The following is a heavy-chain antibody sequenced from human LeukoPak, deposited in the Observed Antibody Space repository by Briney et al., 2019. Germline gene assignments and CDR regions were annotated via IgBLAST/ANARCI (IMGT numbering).Heavy chain of an antibody. CDR3: ARDLDAQLRGAFDI. J-gene: IGHJ3*02. CDR1: GGSVSNHF. Sequence: SETLSLTCTVSGGSVSNHFWTWIRQPPGKGPEWIGYVSYMGTTNSNPSLRSRVTISIDPSKNQFSLRLTSVTAADTAMYYCARDLDAQLRGAFDIWGQGTMVTVSS. CDR2: VSYMGTT. V-gene: IGHV4-59*02. D-gene: IGHD2-2*01.